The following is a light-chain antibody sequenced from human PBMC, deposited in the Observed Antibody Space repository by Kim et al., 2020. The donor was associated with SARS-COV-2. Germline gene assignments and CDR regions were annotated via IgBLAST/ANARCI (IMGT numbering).Light chain of an antibody. V-gene: IGLV3-1*01. CDR3: QAWDNNAAI. CDR2: QDI. CDR1: NLGGRY. Sequence: PGQTATIPCSGDNLGGRYVSWYQQRPGQTPVLVMYQDIERPSGIPDRFSGSNSGNTATLTISGTQAMDEADYYCQAWDNNAAIFGGGTKLTVL. J-gene: IGLJ2*01.